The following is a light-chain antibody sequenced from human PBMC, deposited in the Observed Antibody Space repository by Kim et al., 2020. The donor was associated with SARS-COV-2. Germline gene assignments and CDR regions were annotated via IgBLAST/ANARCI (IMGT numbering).Light chain of an antibody. CDR2: QDN. CDR1: KLWDKY. CDR3: QAWDSSTGV. J-gene: IGLJ1*01. V-gene: IGLV3-1*01. Sequence: VSPRQTARITCSGDKLWDKYISWYQQKPGQSPVLVIYQDNKRPSGIPERFSGSNSGHTATLTISGTQAMDEADYYCQAWDSSTGVFGTGTKVTVL.